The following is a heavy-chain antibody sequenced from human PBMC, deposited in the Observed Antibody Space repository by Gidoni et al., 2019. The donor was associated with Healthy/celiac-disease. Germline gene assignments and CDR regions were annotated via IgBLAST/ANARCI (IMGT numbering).Heavy chain of an antibody. D-gene: IGHD3-3*01. CDR1: GFTFSSYA. J-gene: IGHJ4*02. V-gene: IGHV3-64D*06. CDR3: VKNDFWSGQGTFDY. CDR2: ISSNGGST. Sequence: EVQLVESGGGLVQPGGSLRLSCSASGFTFSSYAMHWVRQAPGKGLEYVSAISSNGGSTYYADSVKGRFTISRDNSKNTLYLQMSSLRAEDTAVYYCVKNDFWSGQGTFDYWGQGTLVTVSS.